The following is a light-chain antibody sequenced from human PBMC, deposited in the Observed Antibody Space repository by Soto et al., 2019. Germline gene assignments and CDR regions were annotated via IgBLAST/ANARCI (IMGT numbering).Light chain of an antibody. CDR2: GAA. Sequence: EIVMTQSPATLSVSPGERATLSCRAGESISNNLAWYQQKPGQAPRPLIYGAATRAAGVPARFSGRGSGTEFTLTISSLQSDDFGVYYCQQYNNWPGTFGQGTKVDIK. V-gene: IGKV3-15*01. CDR1: ESISNN. J-gene: IGKJ1*01. CDR3: QQYNNWPGT.